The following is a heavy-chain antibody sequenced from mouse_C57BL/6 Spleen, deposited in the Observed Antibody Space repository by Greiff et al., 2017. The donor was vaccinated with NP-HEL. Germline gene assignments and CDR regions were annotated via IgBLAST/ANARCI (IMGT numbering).Heavy chain of an antibody. CDR3: ARSPFYGSSYDWYFDV. D-gene: IGHD1-1*01. CDR1: GYTFTDYY. J-gene: IGHJ1*03. V-gene: IGHV1-26*01. CDR2: INPNNGGT. Sequence: EVQLQQSGPELVKPGASVKISCKASGYTFTDYYMNWVKQSHGKSLEWIGDINPNNGGTSYNQKFKGKATLTVDKSSSTAYMELRSLTSEDSAVYYCARSPFYGSSYDWYFDVWGTGTTVTVSS.